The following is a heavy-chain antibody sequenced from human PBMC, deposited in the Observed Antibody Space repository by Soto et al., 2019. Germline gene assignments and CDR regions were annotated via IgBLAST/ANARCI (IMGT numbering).Heavy chain of an antibody. CDR1: GFTFSDYA. CDR2: ISGRGGSK. CDR3: AKEDYYASGSDNWFDS. J-gene: IGHJ5*01. Sequence: PGGSLRLSCAASGFTFSDYALSWVRQAPGKGLEWVSRISGRGGSKFYADSVKGRFTISRDNSKNTLYLQMNSLRAEDTAVYHCAKEDYYASGSDNWFDSWGQGTLVTVSS. D-gene: IGHD3-10*01. V-gene: IGHV3-23*01.